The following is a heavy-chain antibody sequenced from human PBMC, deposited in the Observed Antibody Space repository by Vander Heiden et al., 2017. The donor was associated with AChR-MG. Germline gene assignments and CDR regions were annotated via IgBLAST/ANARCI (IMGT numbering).Heavy chain of an antibody. CDR1: GFTLSSYG. Sequence: QVQLVESGGGVVQPGRSLRLSCAASGFTLSSYGMHWVRQAPGKGLEWVAVIWYDGSNKYYADSVKGRFTISRDNSKNTLYLQMNSLRAEDTAVYYCARGDEPQWLVRFGWFDPWGQGTLVTVSS. D-gene: IGHD6-19*01. J-gene: IGHJ5*02. CDR2: IWYDGSNK. CDR3: ARGDEPQWLVRFGWFDP. V-gene: IGHV3-33*01.